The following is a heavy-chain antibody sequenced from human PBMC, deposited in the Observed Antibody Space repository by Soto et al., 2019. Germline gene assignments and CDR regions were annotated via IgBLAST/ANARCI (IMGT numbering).Heavy chain of an antibody. V-gene: IGHV1-2*04. J-gene: IGHJ6*02. CDR1: GYTFTGYY. CDR3: ARELLEFNYYYGMDV. Sequence: QVPLVQSGAEVKKPGASVKVSCKASGYTFTGYYMHWVRQAPGQGLEWMGWINPNSGGTNYAQKFQGWVTMTRDTSISTAYMELSRLRSDDTAVYYCARELLEFNYYYGMDVWGQGTTVTVSS. CDR2: INPNSGGT. D-gene: IGHD1-26*01.